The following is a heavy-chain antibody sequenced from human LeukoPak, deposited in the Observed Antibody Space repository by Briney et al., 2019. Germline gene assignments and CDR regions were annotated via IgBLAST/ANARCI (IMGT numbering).Heavy chain of an antibody. CDR3: ARDLYSYMDV. D-gene: IGHD2-21*01. J-gene: IGHJ6*04. Sequence: PSETLSLTCTVSGGSISSSSYYWGWIRQPPGKGLEWIGSIYYSGSTYYNPSLKSRVTTSVDTSKNQFSLKLSSVTAADTAVYYCARDLYSYMDVWGKGTTVTISS. CDR1: GGSISSSSYY. V-gene: IGHV4-39*07. CDR2: IYYSGST.